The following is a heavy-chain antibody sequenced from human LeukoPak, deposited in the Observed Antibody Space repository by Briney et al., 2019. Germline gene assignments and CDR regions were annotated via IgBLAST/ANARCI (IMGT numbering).Heavy chain of an antibody. CDR3: ARERYCSSTSCYAGAFDT. V-gene: IGHV3-74*01. Sequence: PGGSLRLSCAASGFTFSSYWMHWVRQAPGKGLVWVSRINSDGSSTSYADSVKGRFTISRDNAKNSLYLQMNSLRAEDTALYYCARERYCSSTSCYAGAFDTWGQGTMVTVSS. D-gene: IGHD2-2*01. CDR1: GFTFSSYW. J-gene: IGHJ3*02. CDR2: INSDGSST.